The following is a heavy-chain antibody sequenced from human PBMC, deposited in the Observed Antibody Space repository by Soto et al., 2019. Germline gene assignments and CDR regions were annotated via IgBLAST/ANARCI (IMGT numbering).Heavy chain of an antibody. J-gene: IGHJ5*02. Sequence: SETLSLTCAVSGGSISGGGDSWSWIRQPPGKGLEWIGYIYHSGSTYYNPSLKSRVTISVDRSKNQFSLKLSSVTAADTAVYYCARAKRYCSSTSCHHINWFDPWGQGTLVTVSS. CDR2: IYHSGST. D-gene: IGHD2-2*01. CDR1: GGSISGGGDS. V-gene: IGHV4-30-2*01. CDR3: ARAKRYCSSTSCHHINWFDP.